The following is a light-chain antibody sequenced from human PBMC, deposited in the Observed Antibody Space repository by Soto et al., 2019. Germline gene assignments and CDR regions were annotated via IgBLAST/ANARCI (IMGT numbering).Light chain of an antibody. CDR1: QSVNSY. V-gene: IGKV3-11*01. CDR3: QQSYSTSWT. CDR2: DTS. Sequence: EIVLTQSPATLSLSPGERATLSCRASQSVNSYLAWYQQKPGQAPRLLIYDTSKRATGIPARFSGSGSGTDFTLTISSLEPEDFATYYCQQSYSTSWTFGQGTKVGIK. J-gene: IGKJ1*01.